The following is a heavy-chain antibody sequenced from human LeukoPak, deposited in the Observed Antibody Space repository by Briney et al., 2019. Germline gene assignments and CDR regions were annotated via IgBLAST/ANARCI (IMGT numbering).Heavy chain of an antibody. V-gene: IGHV3-7*01. J-gene: IGHJ4*02. CDR1: GFRFSNYW. D-gene: IGHD7-27*01. CDR3: ARDYTGGWNDF. Sequence: GGSLRLSCAASGFRFSNYWMNWVRQAPGKGLEWVSNIDQDGSEKYYVDSVKGRFTISRDNARNSLYLQMNNLRADDTAVYYCARDYTGGWNDFWGQGTLVTVSS. CDR2: IDQDGSEK.